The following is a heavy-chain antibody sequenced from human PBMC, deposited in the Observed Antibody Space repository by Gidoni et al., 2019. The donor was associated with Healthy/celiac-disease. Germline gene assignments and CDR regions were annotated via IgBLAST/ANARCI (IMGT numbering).Heavy chain of an antibody. Sequence: QVQLVQSGAEVKKPGASVKVSCKASGYTFTSYDINWVRQATGQGLEWMGWMNPHSGNTGYAQKVQGRVTMTRNTSISTAYMVLSSLRSEDTAVYYCARGPPSVYSSSSRFYFRMDVWGQGTTVTVSS. CDR2: MNPHSGNT. J-gene: IGHJ6*02. D-gene: IGHD6-6*01. CDR1: GYTFTSYD. V-gene: IGHV1-8*01. CDR3: ARGPPSVYSSSSRFYFRMDV.